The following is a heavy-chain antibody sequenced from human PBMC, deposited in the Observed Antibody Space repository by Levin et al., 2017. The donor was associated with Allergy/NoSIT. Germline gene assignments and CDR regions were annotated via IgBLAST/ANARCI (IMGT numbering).Heavy chain of an antibody. J-gene: IGHJ5*02. CDR2: INPNNGVT. D-gene: IGHD1-26*01. CDR3: ARSVGWGWLDP. V-gene: IGHV1-2*02. Sequence: GESLKISCKASGYTFTGYYIHWVRQAPGQGLEWMGWINPNNGVTDSAQKFQGRVTMTRDTAISTAYMELSRLTFDDTAVYYCARSVGWGWLDPWGQGTLVTVSS. CDR1: GYTFTGYY.